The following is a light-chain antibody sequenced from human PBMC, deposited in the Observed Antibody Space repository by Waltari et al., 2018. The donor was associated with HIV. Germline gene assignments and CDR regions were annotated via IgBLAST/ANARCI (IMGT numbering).Light chain of an antibody. CDR1: QSVGYF. Sequence: EIVLTQSPVTLSLSPGATAAFPCTASQSVGYFLAWYQQKPGQAPSLLIYASSKRASGTPARFSGSGSRTNFTLTISPLEPEDFVVYYCQQRINWPLTFGGGTRVEIK. V-gene: IGKV3-11*01. CDR2: ASS. J-gene: IGKJ4*01. CDR3: QQRINWPLT.